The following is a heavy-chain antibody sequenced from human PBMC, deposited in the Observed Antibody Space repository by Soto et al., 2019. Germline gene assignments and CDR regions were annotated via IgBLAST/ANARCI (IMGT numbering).Heavy chain of an antibody. CDR2: IYYSGST. D-gene: IGHD3-10*01. J-gene: IGHJ5*02. Sequence: SETPSLTCTVSGGSISSSSYYWGWIRQPPGKGLEWIGSIYYSGSTYYNPSLKSRVTISVDTSKNQFSLKLSSVTAADTAVYYCARHDFTMVRGVPVWLDPWGQGTLVTVSS. V-gene: IGHV4-39*01. CDR1: GGSISSSSYY. CDR3: ARHDFTMVRGVPVWLDP.